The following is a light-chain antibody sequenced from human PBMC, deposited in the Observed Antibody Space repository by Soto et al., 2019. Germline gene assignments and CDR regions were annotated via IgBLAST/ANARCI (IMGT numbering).Light chain of an antibody. V-gene: IGKV1-27*01. CDR3: QKYDSAPSFT. CDR2: AAS. CDR1: QGIKNL. Sequence: DIQLTQSPSSLSASVGDRVTITCRTSQGIKNLLAWYQQKSGKAPQLLMYAASTLHSGVPSRFSGSGYGTNFTLTISGLQPEDFATYYCQKYDSAPSFTFGPGTTV. J-gene: IGKJ3*01.